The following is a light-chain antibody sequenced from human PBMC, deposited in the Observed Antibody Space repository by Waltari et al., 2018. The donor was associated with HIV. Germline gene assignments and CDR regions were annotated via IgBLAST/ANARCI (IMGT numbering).Light chain of an antibody. CDR2: KAS. V-gene: IGKV1-5*03. CDR3: QQYSNYPGT. J-gene: IGKJ2*02. Sequence: DIQMTQSPSTLSASVGDRVTITCRASQSISSWLAWYQQKPGNAPKLLIYKASSLESGVPSRCSGSGSGPEFTLTNSSLQPDDFATYYCQQYSNYPGTFGQGTKLEIK. CDR1: QSISSW.